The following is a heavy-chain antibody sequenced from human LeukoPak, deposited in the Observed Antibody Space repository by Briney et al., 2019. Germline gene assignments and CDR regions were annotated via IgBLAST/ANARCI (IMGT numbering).Heavy chain of an antibody. CDR2: INRSGST. J-gene: IGHJ5*02. CDR3: ARHPYCSSTSCFRGWFDP. CDR1: GGSISSSSYY. D-gene: IGHD2-2*01. Sequence: SETLSLTCTVSGGSISSSSYYWGWIRQPPGKGLEWIGEINRSGSTNYNPSLKSRVTISVDTSKNQFSLKLSSVTAADTAVYYCARHPYCSSTSCFRGWFDPWGQGTLVTVSS. V-gene: IGHV4-39*01.